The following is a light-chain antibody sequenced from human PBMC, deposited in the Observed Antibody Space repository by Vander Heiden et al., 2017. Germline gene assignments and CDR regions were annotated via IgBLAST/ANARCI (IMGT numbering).Light chain of an antibody. V-gene: IGKV4-1*01. Sequence: DIVMTQSTDSLAVSLGERATINCKSSQSVLYSSNNKNFLTWYQQKPGQPPKKVISWASTRESGVPDRFSGSGSGTDFTLTISSLQAEDVAVYYCQQYYTSPWTFGQGTKVEIK. CDR2: WAS. CDR3: QQYYTSPWT. CDR1: QSVLYSSNNKNF. J-gene: IGKJ1*01.